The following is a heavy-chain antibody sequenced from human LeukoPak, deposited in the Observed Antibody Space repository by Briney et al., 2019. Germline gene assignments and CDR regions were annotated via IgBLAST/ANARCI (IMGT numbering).Heavy chain of an antibody. J-gene: IGHJ5*02. D-gene: IGHD3-22*01. CDR3: AKTLGYSGYFSP. Sequence: HPGGSLRLSCAASGFTFNSYAMTWVRQAPGKGLEWVSAISGGGVNTYYADSVKGRFTIPRDNSKNMLYLQMNSLRAEDTAVYYCAKTLGYSGYFSPWGQGTLVTVSS. V-gene: IGHV3-23*01. CDR2: ISGGGVNT. CDR1: GFTFNSYA.